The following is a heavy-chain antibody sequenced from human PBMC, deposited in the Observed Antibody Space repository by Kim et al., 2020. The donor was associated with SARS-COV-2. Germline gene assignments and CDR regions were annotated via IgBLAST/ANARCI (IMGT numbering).Heavy chain of an antibody. V-gene: IGHV4-39*01. D-gene: IGHD6-6*01. CDR2: IYYSGST. CDR3: ARSYRGAIAARYNWFDP. CDR1: GGSISSSSYY. J-gene: IGHJ5*02. Sequence: SETLSLTCTVSGGSISSSSYYWGWIRQPPGKGLEWIGSIYYSGSTYYNPSLKSRVTISVDTSKNQFSLKLSSVTAADTAVYYCARSYRGAIAARYNWFDPWGQGTLVTVSS.